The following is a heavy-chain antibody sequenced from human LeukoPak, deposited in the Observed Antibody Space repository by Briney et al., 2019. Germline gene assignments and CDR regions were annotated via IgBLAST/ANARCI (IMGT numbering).Heavy chain of an antibody. CDR1: GGSISSGGYY. V-gene: IGHV4-31*03. CDR3: ARDRVVVPAMRAGFDY. D-gene: IGHD2-2*01. Sequence: SETLSLTCTVSGGSISSGGYYWSWIRQHPGKGLEWIGYIYYSGSTYCNPSLKSRVTISVDTSKNQFSLKLSSVTAADTAVYYCARDRVVVPAMRAGFDYWGQGTLVTVSS. CDR2: IYYSGST. J-gene: IGHJ4*02.